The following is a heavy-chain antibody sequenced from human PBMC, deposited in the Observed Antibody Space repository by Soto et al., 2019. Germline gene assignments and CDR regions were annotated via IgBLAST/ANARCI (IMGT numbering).Heavy chain of an antibody. J-gene: IGHJ4*02. V-gene: IGHV3-30*18. D-gene: IGHD1-1*01. CDR2: ISYDGVNK. CDR3: AKSVYNWNDGFFDY. CDR1: GFTFSTYG. Sequence: QVQLVESGGGVVQPGRSLRLSCAASGFTFSTYGMHWVRQAPGKGLEWVAVISYDGVNKYYADSVKGRFTISRDNSKNTLYLQKNSLRAADTAVYYCAKSVYNWNDGFFDYWGQGTLVTVCS.